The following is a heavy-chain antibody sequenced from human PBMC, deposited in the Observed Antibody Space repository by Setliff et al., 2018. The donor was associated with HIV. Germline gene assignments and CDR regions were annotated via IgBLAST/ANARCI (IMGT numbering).Heavy chain of an antibody. Sequence: SETLSLTCTVSGGSITGYYWSWIRQPPGKGLEWIGWIYYSGNTRYNPSHKSRVTMSVDTSKNQFSLRLSSVTAADTAVYYCARDQKGYSYGYFDSWGQGTLVTVSS. CDR1: GGSITGYY. D-gene: IGHD5-18*01. J-gene: IGHJ4*02. V-gene: IGHV4-59*12. CDR2: IYYSGNT. CDR3: ARDQKGYSYGYFDS.